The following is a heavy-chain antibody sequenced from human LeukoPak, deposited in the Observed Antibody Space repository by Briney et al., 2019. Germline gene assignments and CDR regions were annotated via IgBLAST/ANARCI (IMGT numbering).Heavy chain of an antibody. CDR3: ARGIVAVPAAPGWFDP. V-gene: IGHV1-69*13. J-gene: IGHJ5*02. Sequence: ASVKVSCKASGGTFSSYAISWVRQAPGQGLEWMGGIIPIFGTANYAQKFQGRVTITADESTSTAYMEQSSLRSEDTAVYYCARGIVAVPAAPGWFDPWGQGTLVTVSS. CDR2: IIPIFGTA. D-gene: IGHD2-2*01. CDR1: GGTFSSYA.